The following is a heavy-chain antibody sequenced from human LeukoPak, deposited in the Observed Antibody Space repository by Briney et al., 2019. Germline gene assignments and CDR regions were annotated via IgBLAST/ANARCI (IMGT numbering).Heavy chain of an antibody. CDR3: ARGVYIAAAQYGY. V-gene: IGHV4-59*01. D-gene: IGHD6-13*01. J-gene: IGHJ4*02. CDR1: GGSISSYY. CDR2: IYYSGTT. Sequence: SETLSLTCTVSGGSISSYYWSWIRQPPGKGLEWIGYIYYSGTTNYNPSLKSRVTISVDTSKNQFSLKLSSVTAADTAVYYCARGVYIAAAQYGYWGQGTLDTVSS.